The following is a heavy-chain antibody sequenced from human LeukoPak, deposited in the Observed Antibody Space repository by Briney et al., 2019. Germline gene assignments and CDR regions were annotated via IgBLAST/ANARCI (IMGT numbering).Heavy chain of an antibody. CDR2: ISSSSSSI. V-gene: IGHV3-21*01. Sequence: PGGSLRLSCAASGFIFSSSTMDWVRQAPGKGLEWVSSISSSSSSIYYTDSVKGRFTISRDNTKNSLYLQMNSLRAEDTAVYFCAKEGRSTTPGYWGQGTLVTVSS. D-gene: IGHD6-13*01. CDR3: AKEGRSTTPGY. CDR1: GFIFSSST. J-gene: IGHJ4*02.